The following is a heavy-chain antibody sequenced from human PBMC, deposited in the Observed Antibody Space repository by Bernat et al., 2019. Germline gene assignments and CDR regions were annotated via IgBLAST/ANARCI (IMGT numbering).Heavy chain of an antibody. D-gene: IGHD3-10*01. CDR1: GYTFTSYD. CDR2: MNPNSGNT. CDR3: ARAIGPYDAFDI. Sequence: QVQLVQSGAEVKKPGASVKVSCKASGYTFTSYDINWVRQATGQGLEWMGWMNPNSGNTGYAQKFQGRVTMTRNTSISTAYMELRSPRSDDTAVYYCARAIGPYDAFDIWGQGTMVTVSS. J-gene: IGHJ3*02. V-gene: IGHV1-8*01.